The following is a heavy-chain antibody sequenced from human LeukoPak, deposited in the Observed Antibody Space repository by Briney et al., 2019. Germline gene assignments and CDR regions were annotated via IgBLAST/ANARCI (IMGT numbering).Heavy chain of an antibody. V-gene: IGHV1-18*01. CDR2: ISANNGNT. CDR1: GYTFTSYG. Sequence: ASVKVSCKASGYTFTSYGINWVRQAPGQGLEWMGWISANNGNTNYAQNLQGRVTMTTDTSTNTAYMELRSLRSGDTAVYYCASGSSGSYYTVDFDYWGQGTYATVSS. J-gene: IGHJ4*02. CDR3: ASGSSGSYYTVDFDY. D-gene: IGHD1-26*01.